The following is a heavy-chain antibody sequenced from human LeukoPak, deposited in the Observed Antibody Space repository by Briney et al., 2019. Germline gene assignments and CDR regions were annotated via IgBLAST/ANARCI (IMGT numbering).Heavy chain of an antibody. J-gene: IGHJ4*02. V-gene: IGHV1-46*01. Sequence: ASVKVSCKASGYTFISYYMHWVRQAPGQGLEWMSIIKPSGGSTSYAQKFQGRVTMTRDTSTNTVYMDLRNLRSEDTAVYYCARDEGPPRYNWNYGGPDYWGQGTLVTVSS. CDR1: GYTFISYY. D-gene: IGHD1-7*01. CDR2: IKPSGGST. CDR3: ARDEGPPRYNWNYGGPDY.